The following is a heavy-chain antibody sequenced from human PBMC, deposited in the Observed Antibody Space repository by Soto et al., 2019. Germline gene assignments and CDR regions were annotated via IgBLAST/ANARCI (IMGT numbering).Heavy chain of an antibody. J-gene: IGHJ4*02. CDR1: GFSLSTSGVG. CDR2: IYWDDDK. Sequence: QITLKESGPTLVKPTQTLTLTCTFSGFSLSTSGVGVGWIRQPPGKALEWLALIYWDDDKRYSPSLKSRLTITKDTSKNQVVLTLTKLDTVDTATYYCARGGWTTYYSPFFDYWGQRTLVTVSS. CDR3: ARGGWTTYYSPFFDY. V-gene: IGHV2-5*02. D-gene: IGHD3-10*01.